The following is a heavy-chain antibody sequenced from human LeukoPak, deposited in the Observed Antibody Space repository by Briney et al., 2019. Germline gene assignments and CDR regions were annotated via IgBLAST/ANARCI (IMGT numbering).Heavy chain of an antibody. J-gene: IGHJ6*02. CDR3: AEADGDYPGLVYYGMDV. D-gene: IGHD4-17*01. CDR2: INHSGST. V-gene: IGHV4-34*01. Sequence: SETLSLTCAVYGGSFSGYYWSWIRQPPGKGLEWIGEINHSGSTNYNPSLKSRVTISVDTSKNQFSLKLSSVTAADTAVYYCAEADGDYPGLVYYGMDVWGQGTTVTVSS. CDR1: GGSFSGYY.